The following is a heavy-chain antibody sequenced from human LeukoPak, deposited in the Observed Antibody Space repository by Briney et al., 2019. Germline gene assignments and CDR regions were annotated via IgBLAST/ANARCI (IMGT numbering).Heavy chain of an antibody. Sequence: GGSLRLSCAASGFTFSSYGMHWVRQAPGKGLEWVAVIWYDGSNKYYADSVKGRFTISRDNSKDTLYLQMNSLRAEDTAVYYCARDSFGMDVWGQGTLVAVSS. J-gene: IGHJ4*02. D-gene: IGHD1-14*01. CDR1: GFTFSSYG. CDR2: IWYDGSNK. V-gene: IGHV3-33*01. CDR3: ARDSFGMDV.